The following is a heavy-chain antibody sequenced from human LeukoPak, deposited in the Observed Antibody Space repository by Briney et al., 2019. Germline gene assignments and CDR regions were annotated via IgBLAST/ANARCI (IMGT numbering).Heavy chain of an antibody. CDR2: IRSNGINT. J-gene: IGHJ5*02. D-gene: IGHD3-16*01. V-gene: IGHV3-30*02. CDR1: GFSLTTYG. CDR3: AKDRPLKGGFDP. Sequence: PGGSLRLSCEVSGFSLTTYGMLWVRQAPGKGLEWVAFIRSNGINTHYGDSVKGRFTISRDISKSTLYLQMNSLTTDDTALYFCAKDRPLKGGFDPWGQGSLVIVSS.